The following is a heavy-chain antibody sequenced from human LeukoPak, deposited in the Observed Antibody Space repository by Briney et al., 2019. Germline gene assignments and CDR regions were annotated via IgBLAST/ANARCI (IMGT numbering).Heavy chain of an antibody. CDR3: ARDRPLLGAWSWFDP. CDR2: IYHSGSI. J-gene: IGHJ5*02. Sequence: SETLSLTCTVSRGSISSSSYYWGWIRQPPGKGLEWIGTIYHSGSIYYNPSLKSRVTISVDTSKNQFSPKLSSVTAADTAVYYCARDRPLLGAWSWFDPWGQGTLVTVSS. V-gene: IGHV4-39*07. D-gene: IGHD3-3*01. CDR1: RGSISSSSYY.